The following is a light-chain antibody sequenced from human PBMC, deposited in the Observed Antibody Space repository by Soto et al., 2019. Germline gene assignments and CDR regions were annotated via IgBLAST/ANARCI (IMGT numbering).Light chain of an antibody. CDR2: AAS. J-gene: IGKJ4*01. Sequence: DIQMTQSPSSLSASVGDRVTITCRASQSISSDLNWYQQKPGKAPKLLIYAASSLQGGVPSRFSGSGSVTDFTLTISSLQREDCAIYYCQQSSSTVLTFGGGTNVEIK. CDR3: QQSSSTVLT. V-gene: IGKV1-39*01. CDR1: QSISSD.